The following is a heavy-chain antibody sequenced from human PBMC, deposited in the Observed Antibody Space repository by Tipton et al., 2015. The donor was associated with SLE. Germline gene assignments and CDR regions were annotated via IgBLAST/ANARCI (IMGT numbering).Heavy chain of an antibody. D-gene: IGHD6-6*01. V-gene: IGHV3-21*01. J-gene: IGHJ3*02. CDR1: GFTFSSYS. CDR2: ISSSSYI. Sequence: SLRLSCAASGFTFSSYSMNWVRQAPGKGLEWVSSISSSSYIYYADSVKGRFTISRDNAKNSLYLQMNSLRAEDTAVYYCAREGDEYSSSGEAFDIWGQGTMVTVSS. CDR3: AREGDEYSSSGEAFDI.